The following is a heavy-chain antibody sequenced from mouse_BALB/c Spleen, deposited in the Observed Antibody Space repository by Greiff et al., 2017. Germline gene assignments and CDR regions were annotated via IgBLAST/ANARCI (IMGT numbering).Heavy chain of an antibody. V-gene: IGHV2-6-7*01. J-gene: IGHJ1*01. CDR3: ARLQFSPAWYFDV. Sequence: VQLQQSGPGLVAPSQSLSITCTVSGFSLTGYGVNWVRQPPGKGLEWLGMIWGDGSTDYNSALKSRLSISKDNSKSQVFLKMNSLQTDDTARYYCARLQFSPAWYFDVWGAGTTVTVSS. CDR1: GFSLTGYG. CDR2: IWGDGST.